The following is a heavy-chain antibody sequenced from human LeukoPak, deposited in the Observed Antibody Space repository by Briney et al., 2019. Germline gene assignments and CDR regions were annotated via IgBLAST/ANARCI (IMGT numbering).Heavy chain of an antibody. CDR3: TRDPLYYDSSGFDI. J-gene: IGHJ3*02. CDR2: ISYDGSNK. CDR1: GFTFSSYG. D-gene: IGHD3-22*01. Sequence: GGSLRLSCAASGFTFSSYGMHWVRQAPGKGLEWVAVISYDGSNKYYADSVKGRFTISRDNSKNTLYLQMNSLRAEDTAVYYCTRDPLYYDSSGFDIWGQGTMVTVSS. V-gene: IGHV3-30*03.